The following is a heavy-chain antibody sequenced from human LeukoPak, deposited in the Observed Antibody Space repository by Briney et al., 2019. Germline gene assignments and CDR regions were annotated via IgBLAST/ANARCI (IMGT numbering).Heavy chain of an antibody. CDR3: ARGRYCSSTSCLGRVDY. CDR2: IIPIFGTA. J-gene: IGHJ4*02. Sequence: ASVKVSCKASGGTFSSYAISWVRQAPGQGLEWMGRIIPIFGTANYAQEFQGRVTITTDESTSTAYMELSSLRSEDTAVYYCARGRYCSSTSCLGRVDYWGQGTLVTVSS. V-gene: IGHV1-69*05. D-gene: IGHD2-2*01. CDR1: GGTFSSYA.